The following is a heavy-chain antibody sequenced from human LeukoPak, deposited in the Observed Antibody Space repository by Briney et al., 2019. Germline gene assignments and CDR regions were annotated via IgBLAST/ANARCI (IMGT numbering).Heavy chain of an antibody. CDR1: GGSISSYY. CDR3: ARGSLDSSGYYFDY. J-gene: IGHJ4*02. CDR2: IYHSGST. V-gene: IGHV4-59*12. Sequence: NPSETLSLTCTVSGGSISSYYWSWIRQPPGKGLEWIGYIYHSGSTYYNPSLKSRVTISVDRSKNQFSLKLSSVTAADTAVYYCARGSLDSSGYYFDYWGQGTLVTVSS. D-gene: IGHD3-22*01.